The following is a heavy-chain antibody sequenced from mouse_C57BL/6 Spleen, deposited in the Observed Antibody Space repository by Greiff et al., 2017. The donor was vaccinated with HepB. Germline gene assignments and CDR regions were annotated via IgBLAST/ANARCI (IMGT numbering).Heavy chain of an antibody. J-gene: IGHJ2*01. CDR3: AKDYDDSYYFDY. Sequence: QVQLQQSGPELVKPGASVKISCKASGYAFSSSWMNWVKQRPGKGLEWIGRIYPGDGDTNYNGKFQGKATLTADKSSSTAYMQLSSLTSEDSAVYFCAKDYDDSYYFDYWGQGTTLTVSS. V-gene: IGHV1-82*01. CDR2: IYPGDGDT. D-gene: IGHD2-4*01. CDR1: GYAFSSSW.